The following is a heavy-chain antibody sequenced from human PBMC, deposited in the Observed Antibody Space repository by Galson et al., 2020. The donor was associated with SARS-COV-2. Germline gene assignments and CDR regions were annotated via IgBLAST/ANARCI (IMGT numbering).Heavy chain of an antibody. J-gene: IGHJ4*02. D-gene: IGHD6-13*01. CDR1: GGSISSGGYY. V-gene: IGHV4-31*03. CDR3: ATSIAAAGFDY. CDR2: IYYSGST. Sequence: ASETLSLTCTVSGGSISSGGYYWSWIRQHPGKGLEWIGYIYYSGSTYYNPSLKSRVTISVDTSKNQFSLKLSSVTAADTAVYYCATSIAAAGFDYWGQGTLVTVS.